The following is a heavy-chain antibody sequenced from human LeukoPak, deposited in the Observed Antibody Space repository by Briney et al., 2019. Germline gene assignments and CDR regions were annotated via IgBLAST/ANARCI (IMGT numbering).Heavy chain of an antibody. J-gene: IGHJ4*02. CDR3: AKDRQYSGYDCSTDY. Sequence: SVKVSCKASGGTFSSYAISWVRRAPGQGLEWMGRIIPILGIANYAQKFQGRVTITADKSTSTAYMELSSLRSEDTAVYYCAKDRQYSGYDCSTDYWGQGTLVTVSS. V-gene: IGHV1-69*04. CDR2: IIPILGIA. CDR1: GGTFSSYA. D-gene: IGHD5-12*01.